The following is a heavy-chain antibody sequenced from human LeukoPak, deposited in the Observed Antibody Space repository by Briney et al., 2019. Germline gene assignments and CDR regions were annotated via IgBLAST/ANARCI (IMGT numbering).Heavy chain of an antibody. D-gene: IGHD5-24*01. CDR3: ARDGVEMATRNYYYYGMDV. CDR2: INPNSGGT. V-gene: IGHV1-2*02. Sequence: ASVKVSCKASGYTFTGYYMRWVRQAPGQGLEWMGWINPNSGGTNYAQKFQGRVTMTRDTSISTAYMELSRLRSDDTAVYYCARDGVEMATRNYYYYGMDVWGQGTTVTVSS. J-gene: IGHJ6*02. CDR1: GYTFTGYY.